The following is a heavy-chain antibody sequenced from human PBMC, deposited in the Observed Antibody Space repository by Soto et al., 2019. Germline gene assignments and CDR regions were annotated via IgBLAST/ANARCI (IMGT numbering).Heavy chain of an antibody. J-gene: IGHJ4*02. CDR1: GFTFSSYA. V-gene: IGHV3-23*01. CDR3: AKDYFSSGYYYGFDY. CDR2: ISGSGGST. Sequence: EVQLLESGGGLVQPGGSLRLSCAASGFTFSSYAMSWVRQAPGKGLEWVSAISGSGGSTYYADSVKGRFTISRDNSKNTLYPQMNSLRAEDTAVYYCAKDYFSSGYYYGFDYWGQGTLVTVSS. D-gene: IGHD3-22*01.